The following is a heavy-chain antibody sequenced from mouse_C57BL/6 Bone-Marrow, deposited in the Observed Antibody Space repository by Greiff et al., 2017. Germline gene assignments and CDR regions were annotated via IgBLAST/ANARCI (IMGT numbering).Heavy chain of an antibody. V-gene: IGHV5-4*01. J-gene: IGHJ3*01. CDR3: AREGFAY. CDR2: ISDGGSYT. CDR1: GFTFSSYA. Sequence: EVKVVESGGGLVKPGGSLKLSCAASGFTFSSYAMSWVRQTPEKRLEWVATISDGGSYTYYPDNVKGRFTISRDNAKNNLYLQMSHLKSEDTAMYYCAREGFAYWGQGTLVTVSA.